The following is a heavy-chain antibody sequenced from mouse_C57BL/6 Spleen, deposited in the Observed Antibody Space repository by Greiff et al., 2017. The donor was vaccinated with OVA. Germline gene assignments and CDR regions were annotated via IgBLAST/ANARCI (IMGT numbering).Heavy chain of an antibody. Sequence: QVQLKQSGPELVKPGASVKISCKASGYAFSSSWMNWVKQRPGKGLEWIGRIYPGDGDTNYNGKFKGKATLTADKSSSTAYMQLSSLTSEDSAVYFCAREESGLYYYAMDYGGQGTSVTVSS. CDR3: AREESGLYYYAMDY. J-gene: IGHJ4*01. CDR2: IYPGDGDT. D-gene: IGHD3-2*02. V-gene: IGHV1-82*01. CDR1: GYAFSSSW.